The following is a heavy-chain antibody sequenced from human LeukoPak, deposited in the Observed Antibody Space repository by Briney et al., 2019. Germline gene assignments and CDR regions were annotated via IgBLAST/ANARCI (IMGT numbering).Heavy chain of an antibody. V-gene: IGHV3-30*02. CDR2: VWFGESSQ. CDR1: GFTFSNSG. J-gene: IGHJ4*02. CDR3: AKGGRDTSKYYFDY. D-gene: IGHD1-26*01. Sequence: GGSLRLSCAASGFTFSNSGMHWVRRAPGKGLEWVAGVWFGESSQSYADSVKGRFTISRDNSKNTVWLEMNSLRVEDTAVYYCAKGGRDTSKYYFDYWGQGTQVTVSS.